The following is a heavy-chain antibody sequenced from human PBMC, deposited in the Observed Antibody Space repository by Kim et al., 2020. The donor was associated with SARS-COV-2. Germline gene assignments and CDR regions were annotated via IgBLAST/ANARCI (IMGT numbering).Heavy chain of an antibody. CDR2: ISGGGGST. J-gene: IGHJ4*02. D-gene: IGHD2-21*02. CDR3: AKDYEAYCGGDCYSDY. V-gene: IGHV3-23*01. Sequence: GGSLRLSCAASGFTFSSYAMRWVRQAPGKGLEWVSGISGGGGSTYYADSVKGRFTISRDNSKNTLYLQMNSLRAEDTAVYYCAKDYEAYCGGDCYSDYWGQGTLVTVSS. CDR1: GFTFSSYA.